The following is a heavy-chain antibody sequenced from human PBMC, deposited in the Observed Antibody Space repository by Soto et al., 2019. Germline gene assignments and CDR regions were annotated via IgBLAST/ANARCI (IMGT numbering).Heavy chain of an antibody. CDR3: AKRGLGDLDY. CDR2: ISGRAGST. J-gene: IGHJ4*02. D-gene: IGHD3-16*01. Sequence: EVQLLESGGGLVQPGVSLRLSCAASGFSFSSYAMSWVRQAPGKGLEWVSTISGRAGSTYYADSVNGRFTISRDSSKNTLSLQMNSLRAEDTAVYYCAKRGLGDLDYWGQGTLVTVSS. V-gene: IGHV3-23*01. CDR1: GFSFSSYA.